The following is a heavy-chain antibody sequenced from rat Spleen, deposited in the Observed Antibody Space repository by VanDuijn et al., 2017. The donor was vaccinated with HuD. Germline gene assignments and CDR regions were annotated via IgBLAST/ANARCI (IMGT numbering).Heavy chain of an antibody. CDR3: VTDGYYDGTYYSFYVVDA. CDR2: ITTTGGSN. CDR1: GFPFNNYW. D-gene: IGHD1-12*02. J-gene: IGHJ4*01. Sequence: EVKLVESGGGLVQPGRSLKLSCAASGFPFNNYWMTWIRQAPGKGLEWVASITTTGGSNYYPDSVKGRFTNSRDNAKSTLYLQMERLRSQDSATYYIVTDGYYDGTYYSFYVVDAWSPGASVTVSS. V-gene: IGHV5-31*01.